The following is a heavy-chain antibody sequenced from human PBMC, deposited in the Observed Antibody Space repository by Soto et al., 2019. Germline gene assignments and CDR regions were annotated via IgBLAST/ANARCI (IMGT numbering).Heavy chain of an antibody. V-gene: IGHV5-51*01. Sequence: PGESLKIPCKGSGYSFITYWNAWVRQKPGKGLEWMGIIDPADSETKYIPSFQGQVTNSADKSINTAYLQWSSLKASDTAMYYCARLGQGGYVQGMDVWGQGTTVTVSS. CDR2: IDPADSET. D-gene: IGHD5-12*01. CDR1: GYSFITYW. J-gene: IGHJ6*02. CDR3: ARLGQGGYVQGMDV.